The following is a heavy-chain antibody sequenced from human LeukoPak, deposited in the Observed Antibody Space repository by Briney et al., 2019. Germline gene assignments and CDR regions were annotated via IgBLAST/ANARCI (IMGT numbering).Heavy chain of an antibody. J-gene: IGHJ4*02. CDR3: ARLTGTSDY. Sequence: GGSLRLSXAASGFTFSSYSMNWVRQAPGKGLEWVSSISSSSSYIYYADSVQGRFTISRDNAKNSLYLQMNSLRAEDTAVYYCARLTGTSDYWGQGTLVTVSS. D-gene: IGHD7-27*01. CDR1: GFTFSSYS. V-gene: IGHV3-21*01. CDR2: ISSSSSYI.